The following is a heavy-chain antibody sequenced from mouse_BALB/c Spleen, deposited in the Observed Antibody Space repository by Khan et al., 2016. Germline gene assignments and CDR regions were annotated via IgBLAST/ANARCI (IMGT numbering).Heavy chain of an antibody. J-gene: IGHJ1*01. CDR2: ITYSGST. CDR1: GYSITSDYA. V-gene: IGHV3-2*02. Sequence: EVQLQESGPGLVKPSQSLSLTCTVTGYSITSDYAWNWIRQFPGNKLEWMGYITYSGSTSYNPSLKSRISITRDTSKNQFFLQLNSVTPEVKATYYCARYQLADWYFDGWDAGTTVTFSS. CDR3: ARYQLADWYFDG. D-gene: IGHD4-1*02.